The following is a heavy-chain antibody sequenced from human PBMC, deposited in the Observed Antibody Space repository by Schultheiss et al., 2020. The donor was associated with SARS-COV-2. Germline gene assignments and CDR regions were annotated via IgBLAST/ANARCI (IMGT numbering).Heavy chain of an antibody. D-gene: IGHD2-2*01. CDR2: INPNSGGT. Sequence: ASVKVSCKASGYTFTSYGISWVRQAPGQGLEWMGWINPNSGGTNYAQKFQGRVTMTRDTSTSTVYMELSSLRSEDTAVYYCARGCSSTSCTFPRDYYYGMDVWGQGTTVTVSS. V-gene: IGHV1-2*02. J-gene: IGHJ6*02. CDR3: ARGCSSTSCTFPRDYYYGMDV. CDR1: GYTFTSYG.